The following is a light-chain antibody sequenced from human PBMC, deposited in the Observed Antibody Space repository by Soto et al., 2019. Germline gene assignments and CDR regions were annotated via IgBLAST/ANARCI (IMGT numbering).Light chain of an antibody. J-gene: IGLJ1*01. CDR1: SSDVGAHNS. V-gene: IGLV2-23*01. CDR2: KGT. CDR3: CSSAPESTYV. Sequence: QSALAQPASVSGSPGQSITISCTGTSSDVGAHNSVSWYQQHPHKAPQVIIYKGTQRPSGVSNRFSGSTSGNAASLTISGLQADDEAEYFCCSSAPESTYVFGSGTKVTVL.